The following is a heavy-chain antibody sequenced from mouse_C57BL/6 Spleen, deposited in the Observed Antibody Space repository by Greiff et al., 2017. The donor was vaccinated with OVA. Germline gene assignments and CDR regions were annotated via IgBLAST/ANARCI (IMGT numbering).Heavy chain of an antibody. CDR3: ARGGLRAMDY. Sequence: QVQLQQPGAELVKPGASVKLSCKASGYTFTSYWMHWVKQRPIQGLEWIGNIDPSDSETHYNQKFKDKATLTVDKSSSTAYMQLSSLTSEDSAVYYCARGGLRAMDYWGQGTSVTVSS. J-gene: IGHJ4*01. V-gene: IGHV1-52*01. CDR2: IDPSDSET. D-gene: IGHD2-4*01. CDR1: GYTFTSYW.